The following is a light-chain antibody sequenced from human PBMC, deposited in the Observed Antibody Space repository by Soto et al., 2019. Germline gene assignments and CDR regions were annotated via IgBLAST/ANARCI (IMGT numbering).Light chain of an antibody. CDR2: DAS. V-gene: IGKV1-33*01. CDR3: QQSDSLPIT. CDR1: QDISNY. Sequence: DIQMTQSPSSLSASVGDRVTITCRASQDISNYLNWYQQRPGKAPKLLIYDASNLERGDPSRFSGTRSGTHFTFAITSLQPEDFATFYCQQSDSLPITFCQGTRLE. J-gene: IGKJ5*01.